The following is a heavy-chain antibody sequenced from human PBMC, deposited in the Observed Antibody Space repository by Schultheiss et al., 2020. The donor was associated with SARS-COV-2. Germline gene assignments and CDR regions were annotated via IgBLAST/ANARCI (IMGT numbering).Heavy chain of an antibody. CDR2: IYYSGST. J-gene: IGHJ5*02. D-gene: IGHD2-2*02. CDR1: GGSISSYY. Sequence: SETLSLTCTVSGGSISSYYWGWIRQPPGKGLEWIGYIYYSGSTNYNPSLKSRVTISVDTSKNQFSLKLSSVTAADTAVYYCASVGYCSSTSCYTDWFDPWGQGTLVTVSS. V-gene: IGHV4-59*01. CDR3: ASVGYCSSTSCYTDWFDP.